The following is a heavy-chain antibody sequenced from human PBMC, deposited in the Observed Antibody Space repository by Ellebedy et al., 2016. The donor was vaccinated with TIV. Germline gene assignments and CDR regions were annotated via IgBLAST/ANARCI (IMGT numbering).Heavy chain of an antibody. V-gene: IGHV3-48*02. CDR1: GFTFSSYS. Sequence: GESLKISCAASGFTFSSYSIDWVRQAPGKGLEWLSYITGTGVTKYYADSVKGRFTVSRDTAKNSVYLQMDGLRDEDSALYYCARERRSAARGRPVDQWGQGTLVTVSS. CDR3: ARERRSAARGRPVDQ. CDR2: ITGTGVTK. J-gene: IGHJ4*01. D-gene: IGHD1-26*01.